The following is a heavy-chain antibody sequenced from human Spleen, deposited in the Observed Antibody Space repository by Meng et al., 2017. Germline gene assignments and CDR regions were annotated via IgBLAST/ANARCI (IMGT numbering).Heavy chain of an antibody. D-gene: IGHD1-26*01. CDR3: ARILGATRG. J-gene: IGHJ3*01. Sequence: ASVKVSCKPSRYTITGYYMHWVRQAPGQGLEWMGWINLESGDTNYAQKFQGRVTMTWATSINTAYMELSRLRSDDTAIYFCARILGATRGWGQGTVVTVSS. CDR1: RYTITGYY. CDR2: INLESGDT. V-gene: IGHV1-2*02.